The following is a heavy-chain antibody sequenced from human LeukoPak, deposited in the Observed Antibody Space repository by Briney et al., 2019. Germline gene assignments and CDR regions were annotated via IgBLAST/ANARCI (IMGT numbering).Heavy chain of an antibody. Sequence: GGSLRLSCAASGFSVSGTHMSWVRQAPGKGLEWVSAMYTGGTTYYADSVQGRFTIYRDNSKNTLYLQMNSLRAEDTAVYYCAKDEATSGGGLASWGQGTLVSVSS. J-gene: IGHJ4*02. V-gene: IGHV3-53*01. CDR2: MYTGGTT. D-gene: IGHD3-16*01. CDR3: AKDEATSGGGLAS. CDR1: GFSVSGTH.